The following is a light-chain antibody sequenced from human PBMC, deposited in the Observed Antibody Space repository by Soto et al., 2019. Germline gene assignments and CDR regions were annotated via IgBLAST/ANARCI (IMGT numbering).Light chain of an antibody. CDR3: QHYNFWPHS. CDR1: HSVSSSY. V-gene: IGKV3-15*01. J-gene: IGKJ2*01. Sequence: ETVVTQSPGPLSLSPAERATLSCSVSHSVSSSYLAWYQQKPGQAPRLLIYRASIRDTGVPARFSGSGSGTEFTLTISGLQSEDVSIYFCQHYNFWPHSFGQGTKVDI. CDR2: RAS.